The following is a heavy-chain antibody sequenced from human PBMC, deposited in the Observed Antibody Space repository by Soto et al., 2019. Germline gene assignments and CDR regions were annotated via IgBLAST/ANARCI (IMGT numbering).Heavy chain of an antibody. J-gene: IGHJ4*02. Sequence: EVQLVESGGGLIQPGGSLRLSCAASGFAVSSKYMTWVRQAPGKGLEWVSVIYGGGTTYYADSVKGRFTISRDTSKNTLYLQMYSLRVEDTAVYYCVQTTGWPGFDFWGQGTLATVSS. CDR1: GFAVSSKY. CDR3: VQTTGWPGFDF. D-gene: IGHD6-19*01. V-gene: IGHV3-53*01. CDR2: IYGGGTT.